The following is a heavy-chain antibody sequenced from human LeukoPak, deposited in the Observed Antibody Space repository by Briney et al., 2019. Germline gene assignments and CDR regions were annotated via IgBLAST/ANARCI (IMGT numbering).Heavy chain of an antibody. V-gene: IGHV4-31*03. CDR1: GGSISSGGYY. CDR2: IYYSGST. Sequence: PSQTLSLTCTVSGGSISSGGYYWSWIRQHPGKGLEWIGYIYYSGSTYYNPSLKSRVTISVDTSKNQFSLRLSSVTAADTAVYYCARDRNYYDSSGYNLWYFDLWGRGTLVTVSS. D-gene: IGHD3-22*01. CDR3: ARDRNYYDSSGYNLWYFDL. J-gene: IGHJ2*01.